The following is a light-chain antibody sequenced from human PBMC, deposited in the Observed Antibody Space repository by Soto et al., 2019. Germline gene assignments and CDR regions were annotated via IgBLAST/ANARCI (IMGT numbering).Light chain of an antibody. Sequence: DVLMTHSPLSLPVTLGQPASISCRSSQSLVYSDGNTYLNWFHQRPGQSPRRLIYKVSNRDSGVPDRFSGSGSGTNLTLKISRVEAEDVGVYYCMQPRHWQWTFGQGTKVDIX. J-gene: IGKJ1*01. CDR2: KVS. CDR1: QSLVYSDGNTY. V-gene: IGKV2-30*01. CDR3: MQPRHWQWT.